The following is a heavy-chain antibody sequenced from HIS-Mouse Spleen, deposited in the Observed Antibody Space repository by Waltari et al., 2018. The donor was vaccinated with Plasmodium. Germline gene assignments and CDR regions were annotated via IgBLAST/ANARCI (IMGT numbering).Heavy chain of an antibody. J-gene: IGHJ3*02. CDR3: ARDGVGNWNTGGAFDI. CDR2: FYYSGST. V-gene: IGHV4-59*01. D-gene: IGHD1-20*01. CDR1: GGSISSYS. Sequence: QVQLQESGPGLVKPSETLSLTCTVSGGSISSYSWSWIRQPPGKGREWIGYFYYSGSTNYNPSLKSRVTISGDTSKNQFSLKLSSVTAADTAVYYCARDGVGNWNTGGAFDIWGQGTMVTVSS.